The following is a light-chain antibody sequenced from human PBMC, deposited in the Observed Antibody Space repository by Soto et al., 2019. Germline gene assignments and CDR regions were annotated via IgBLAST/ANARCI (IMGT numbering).Light chain of an antibody. CDR1: SNDVGIYNY. Sequence: QSALTQPASVSGSPGQSITISCTGTSNDVGIYNYVSWYQQHPGKAPKLMIYEVTNRPSGVSDRFSGSKSDNTASLTISGLQAEDEADYYCSSYARNRDILFGGGTKLTVL. CDR2: EVT. V-gene: IGLV2-14*01. CDR3: SSYARNRDIL. J-gene: IGLJ2*01.